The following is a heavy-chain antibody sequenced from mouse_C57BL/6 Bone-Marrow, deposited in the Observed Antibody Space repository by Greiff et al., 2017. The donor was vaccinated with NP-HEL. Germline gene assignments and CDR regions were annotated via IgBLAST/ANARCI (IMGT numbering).Heavy chain of an antibody. V-gene: IGHV1-5*01. CDR3: TRNYYGSRNWYFDV. CDR2: IYPGNSDT. CDR1: GYTFTSYW. Sequence: VQLKQSGTVLARPGASVKMSCKTSGYTFTSYWMHWVKQRPGQGLEWIGAIYPGNSDTSYNQKFKGKAKLTAVTSASTAYMELSSLTNEDSAVYYCTRNYYGSRNWYFDVWGTGTTVTVSS. D-gene: IGHD1-1*01. J-gene: IGHJ1*03.